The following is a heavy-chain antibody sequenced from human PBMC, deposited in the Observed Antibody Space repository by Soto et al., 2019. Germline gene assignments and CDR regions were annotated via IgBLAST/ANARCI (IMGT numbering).Heavy chain of an antibody. CDR1: GYSFTSLD. Sequence: QVQLVQSGAEVREPGASVKVSCKASGYSFTSLDINWVRQTAGQGLEWMGWMQPSTGRTGYAQKFQGRVTMTRDTSINTAHMAPNSLTSDEPAFYYCARGVSAGVDYWGQGTLVTVSS. D-gene: IGHD1-26*01. J-gene: IGHJ4*02. V-gene: IGHV1-8*01. CDR2: MQPSTGRT. CDR3: ARGVSAGVDY.